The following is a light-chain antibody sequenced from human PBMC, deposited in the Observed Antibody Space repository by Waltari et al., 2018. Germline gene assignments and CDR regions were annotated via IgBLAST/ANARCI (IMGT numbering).Light chain of an antibody. V-gene: IGLV2-14*01. CDR1: SIAISGHND. Sequence: QSALTQPASVSGSPGQPITISCTGTSIAISGHNDVSWYQQHPGKAPKLMIYDVVKRPSGVSNRFSGSKSGNTASLTISGLQAEDDAIYYCSLYASSKFGGGTKLTVL. CDR3: SLYASSK. J-gene: IGLJ2*01. CDR2: DVV.